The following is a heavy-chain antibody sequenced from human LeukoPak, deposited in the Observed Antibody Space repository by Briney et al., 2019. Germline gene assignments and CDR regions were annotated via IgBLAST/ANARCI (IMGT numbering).Heavy chain of an antibody. CDR3: VSDLCGREDQ. CDR2: MDPDGRTI. D-gene: IGHD1-1*01. J-gene: IGHJ2*01. Sequence: GGPVTLLCAACGFPFSSYRKLWPRHAPGKSREWVSRMDPDGRTIDYADSVKGRFTISGDNAKDTLYLQRSSLRDEDTDVYYCVSDLCGREDQWGGGTLLSVS. CDR1: GFPFSSYR. V-gene: IGHV3-74*01.